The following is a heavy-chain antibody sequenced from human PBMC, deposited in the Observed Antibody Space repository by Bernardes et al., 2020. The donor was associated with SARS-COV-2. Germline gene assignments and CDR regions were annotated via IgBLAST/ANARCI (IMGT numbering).Heavy chain of an antibody. CDR1: RFTFSISG. Sequence: GGSLRLSCAASRFTFSISGMSWVRQAPGKGLEWVSSISGSGENTYYADSVKGRFTISRDNSKNTLYLQINSLRAEDTAVYYCAKVGVTYYSGLGSPDYWGQGTLVTVSS. CDR3: AKVGVTYYSGLGSPDY. J-gene: IGHJ4*02. V-gene: IGHV3-23*01. CDR2: ISGSGENT. D-gene: IGHD3-10*01.